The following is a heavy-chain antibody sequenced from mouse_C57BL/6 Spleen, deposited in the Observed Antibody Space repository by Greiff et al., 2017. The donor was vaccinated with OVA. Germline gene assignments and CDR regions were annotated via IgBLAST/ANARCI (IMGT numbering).Heavy chain of an antibody. J-gene: IGHJ3*01. CDR1: GYTFTSYW. Sequence: QVHVKQPGAELVKPGASVKLSCKASGYTFTSYWMHWVKQRPGQGLEWIGMIHPNSGSTNYNEKFKSKATLTVDKSSSTAYLQLSSLTSEDSAVYYCASSWDGVAYWGQGTLVTVSA. V-gene: IGHV1-64*01. CDR2: IHPNSGST. D-gene: IGHD4-1*01. CDR3: ASSWDGVAY.